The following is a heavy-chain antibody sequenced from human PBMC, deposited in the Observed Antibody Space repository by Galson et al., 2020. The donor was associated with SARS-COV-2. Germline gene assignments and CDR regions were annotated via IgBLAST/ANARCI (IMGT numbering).Heavy chain of an antibody. V-gene: IGHV3-30*03. D-gene: IGHD3-9*01. CDR3: AMVSRGEYYDILTGYYKPAGEYYGMDV. Sequence: QLGESLKISCAASGFTFSSYGMHWVRQAPGKGLEWVAVISYDGSNKYYADSVKGRFTISRDNSKNTRYLQMNSLRAEDTAVYYCAMVSRGEYYDILTGYYKPAGEYYGMDVWGQGTTVTVSS. CDR2: ISYDGSNK. CDR1: GFTFSSYG. J-gene: IGHJ6*02.